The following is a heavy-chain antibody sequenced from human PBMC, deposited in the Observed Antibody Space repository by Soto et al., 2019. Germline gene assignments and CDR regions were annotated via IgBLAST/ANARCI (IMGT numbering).Heavy chain of an antibody. J-gene: IGHJ6*02. CDR3: ASLGYCSSTSCYTSPYYYYYGMDV. CDR2: IYYSGST. V-gene: IGHV4-39*01. D-gene: IGHD2-2*02. CDR1: GGSISSSSYY. Sequence: SETLSLTCTVSGGSISSSSYYWGWIRQPPGKGLEWIGSIYYSGSTYYNPSLKSRVTISVDTSKNQFSLKLSSVTAADTAVYYCASLGYCSSTSCYTSPYYYYYGMDVWGQGTTVTSP.